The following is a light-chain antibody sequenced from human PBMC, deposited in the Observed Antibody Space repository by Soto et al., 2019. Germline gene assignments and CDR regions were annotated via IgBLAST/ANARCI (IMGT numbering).Light chain of an antibody. Sequence: EIVLTQAPNTLSLSPGDRATLSCRASQSVCRYVAWDPPRPGQAPRLIIYDASDRATGIPGRFSGSESGTDFTLTISRLETEDFAVYYCQQYSSSPPRTFGGGTKVDIK. CDR1: QSVCRY. CDR3: QQYSSSPPRT. J-gene: IGKJ4*01. V-gene: IGKV3-11*01. CDR2: DAS.